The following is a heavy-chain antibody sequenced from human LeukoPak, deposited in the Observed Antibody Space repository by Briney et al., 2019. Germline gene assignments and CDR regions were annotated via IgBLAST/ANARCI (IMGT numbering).Heavy chain of an antibody. D-gene: IGHD1-1*01. Sequence: SETLSLTCTVSGGSISSSGYYWGWIRQPPGKGLEWVGSIYYSGSTYYNPSLKSRVTISVDTSKNQFSLKLSSVTATDTAVYYCARTTGTIDLDVWGQGTTVTVSS. V-gene: IGHV4-39*01. CDR3: ARTTGTIDLDV. CDR2: IYYSGST. J-gene: IGHJ6*02. CDR1: GGSISSSGYY.